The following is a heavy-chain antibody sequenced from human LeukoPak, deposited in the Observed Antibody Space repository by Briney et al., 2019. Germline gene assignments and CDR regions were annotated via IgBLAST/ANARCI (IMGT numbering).Heavy chain of an antibody. CDR2: INSDGSVT. J-gene: IGHJ4*02. V-gene: IGHV3-74*01. CDR3: ARTVGSQEY. CDR1: GFTFSSYW. Sequence: GGSLRLSCAASGFTFSSYWMHWVRQAPGKGLVWVSRINSDGSVTTYADSVKGRFTISRDNAKNTLFLQMYSLRLEDTAVYYCARTVGSQEYWGQGTLVTVSS. D-gene: IGHD4-23*01.